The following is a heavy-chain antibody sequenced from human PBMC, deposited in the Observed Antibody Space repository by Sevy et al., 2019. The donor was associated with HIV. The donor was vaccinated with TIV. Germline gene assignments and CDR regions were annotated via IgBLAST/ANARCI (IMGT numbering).Heavy chain of an antibody. CDR1: GFTFVSYA. CDR3: AKASYRDYYDSGGYETE. J-gene: IGHJ4*02. V-gene: IGHV3-30*04. D-gene: IGHD3-22*01. Sequence: GGSLRLSCAASGFTFVSYATHWVRQAPGKGLEWVAMISSDGRNINYADSVKGRFTISRDTSKNTLLLQMNSLRAEDTAVYYCAKASYRDYYDSGGYETEWGQGTLVTVSS. CDR2: ISSDGRNI.